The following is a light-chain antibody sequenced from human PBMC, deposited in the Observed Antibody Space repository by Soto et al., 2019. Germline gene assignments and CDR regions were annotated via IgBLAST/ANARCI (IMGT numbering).Light chain of an antibody. CDR3: ETWDSDTHTV. CDR1: SGHSSYI. CDR2: LEGSGNY. V-gene: IGLV4-60*02. Sequence: QPVLTQSSSASASLGSSVKLTCTLSSGHSSYIIAWHQQQPGKAPRYLMKLEGSGNYNKGSGVPDRFSGSSSGADRYLTISNLQYEDEADYYCETWDSDTHTVFGGGTKVTVL. J-gene: IGLJ3*02.